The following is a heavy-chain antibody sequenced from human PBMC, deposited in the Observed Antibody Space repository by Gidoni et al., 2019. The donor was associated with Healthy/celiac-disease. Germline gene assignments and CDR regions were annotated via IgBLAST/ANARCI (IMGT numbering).Heavy chain of an antibody. J-gene: IGHJ6*02. CDR2: ISWNSGSI. D-gene: IGHD3-10*01. CDR3: AKDMRGYYGSGSYYNYYGMDV. V-gene: IGHV3-9*01. CDR1: GFTFDDYA. Sequence: EVQLVESGGGLVQPGRSLRLSCAASGFTFDDYAMHWVRQAPGKGLEWVSGISWNSGSIGYADSVKGRFTISRDNAKNSLYLQMNSLRAEDTALYYCAKDMRGYYGSGSYYNYYGMDVWGQGTTVTVSS.